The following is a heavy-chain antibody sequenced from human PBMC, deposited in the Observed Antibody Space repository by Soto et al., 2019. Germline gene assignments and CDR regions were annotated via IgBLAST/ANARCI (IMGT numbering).Heavy chain of an antibody. V-gene: IGHV4-31*03. CDR3: ASRHSSPYFDY. Sequence: TLSLTCTVSGGSISSVGYYWSWIRQHPGKGLEWIGYIYYSGSTYYNPSLKSRVTISVDTSKNQFSLKLSSVTAADTAVYYCASRHSSPYFDYWGQGTLVTVSS. D-gene: IGHD6-13*01. CDR1: GGSISSVGYY. J-gene: IGHJ4*02. CDR2: IYYSGST.